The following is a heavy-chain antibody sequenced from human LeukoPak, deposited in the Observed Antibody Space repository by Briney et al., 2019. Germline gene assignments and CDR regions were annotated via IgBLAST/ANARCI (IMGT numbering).Heavy chain of an antibody. V-gene: IGHV3-23*01. CDR2: ITNGGTA. D-gene: IGHD3-10*01. J-gene: IGHJ4*02. CDR1: GFTFRSYA. Sequence: GGSLRLSCAASGFTFRSYAMNSVRQAPGKGLEWVSGITNGGTAHYRDSVKGRFTISRDNSKSTLYLQMNTLSVEDTAVYYCAKGYYGSGSYYNPYFDYWGQGTLVTVSS. CDR3: AKGYYGSGSYYNPYFDY.